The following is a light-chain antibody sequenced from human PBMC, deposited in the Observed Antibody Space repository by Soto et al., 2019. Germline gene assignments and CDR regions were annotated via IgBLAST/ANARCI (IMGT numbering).Light chain of an antibody. V-gene: IGKV3-15*01. J-gene: IGKJ1*01. CDR3: QQHDSWPRT. CDR2: GAS. CDR1: QSVGNN. Sequence: EIVMTQSPATLSVSPGERVTLSCRASQSVGNNLAWYQQKPGQAPWLLIHGASTRHSGIPGRFSGSGSGTEFTLTISSLQSEDFAVYYCQQHDSWPRTFGQGTKVDIK.